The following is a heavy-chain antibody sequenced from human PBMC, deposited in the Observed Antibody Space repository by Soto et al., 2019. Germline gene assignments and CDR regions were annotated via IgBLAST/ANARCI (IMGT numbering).Heavy chain of an antibody. Sequence: EVQLVESGGGSVQPGGSLRLSCAASGFTVSSNYMSWFRQAPGRGLEWVSSIYSIGSADYADSVKGRFTISRDNSKNTMHLQMNSLRAEDTAVYYCAAGDYASGSRDYWGQGTLVTVSS. CDR1: GFTVSSNY. CDR2: IYSIGSA. CDR3: AAGDYASGSRDY. V-gene: IGHV3-66*01. J-gene: IGHJ4*02. D-gene: IGHD3-10*01.